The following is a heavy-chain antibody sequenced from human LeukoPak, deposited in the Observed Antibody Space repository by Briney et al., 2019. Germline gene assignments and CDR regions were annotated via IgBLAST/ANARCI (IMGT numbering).Heavy chain of an antibody. V-gene: IGHV4-34*01. Sequence: SETLSLTCAVYGGSFSGYYWSWIRQPPGKGLEWIGEINHSGSTNYNPSLKSRVTISVDTSKNQFSLKLSSVTAADTAVYYCARATMDIVVVPAAIGGDFDYWGQGTLVTVSS. CDR3: ARATMDIVVVPAAIGGDFDY. J-gene: IGHJ4*02. D-gene: IGHD2-2*02. CDR2: INHSGST. CDR1: GGSFSGYY.